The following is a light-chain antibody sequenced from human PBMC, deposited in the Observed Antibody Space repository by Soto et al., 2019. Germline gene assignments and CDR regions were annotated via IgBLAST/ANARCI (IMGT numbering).Light chain of an antibody. CDR3: QQYNNWPPNT. Sequence: EIVMTQSPATLSVSPGERATLSCRASQSVSSNLAWYQQNPGQAPRLLIYGASTRATGIPARFSGSGSGTAFTLTISSLQSEDFAVYYCQQYNNWPPNTFGGGTKVEIK. V-gene: IGKV3-15*01. CDR2: GAS. J-gene: IGKJ4*01. CDR1: QSVSSN.